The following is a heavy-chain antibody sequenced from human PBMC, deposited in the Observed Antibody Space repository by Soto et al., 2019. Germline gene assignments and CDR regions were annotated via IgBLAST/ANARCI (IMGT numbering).Heavy chain of an antibody. D-gene: IGHD3-3*01. Sequence: PSETLSLTCTVSGGSISSSSYYRGWIRQPPGKGLEWIGSIYYSGSTYYNPSLKSRVTISVDTSKNQFSLKLSSVTAADTAVYYCARATYYDFWSGSAKRGGDAFDIWGQGTMVTVSS. CDR2: IYYSGST. V-gene: IGHV4-39*01. CDR3: ARATYYDFWSGSAKRGGDAFDI. CDR1: GGSISSSSYY. J-gene: IGHJ3*02.